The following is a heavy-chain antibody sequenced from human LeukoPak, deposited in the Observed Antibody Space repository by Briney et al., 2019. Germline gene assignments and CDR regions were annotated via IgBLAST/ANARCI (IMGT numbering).Heavy chain of an antibody. Sequence: PGGSLRLSCAASGFTFSSYSMNWVRQAPGKGLEWVSSISSSSSYIYYADSVKGRFTISRDNAKNSLYLQMNSLRAEDTAVYYCARDARYFAPNSSWYVGFITPTYYFDYWGQGTLVTVSS. CDR2: ISSSSSYI. CDR1: GFTFSSYS. J-gene: IGHJ4*02. CDR3: ARDARYFAPNSSWYVGFITPTYYFDY. V-gene: IGHV3-21*01. D-gene: IGHD6-13*01.